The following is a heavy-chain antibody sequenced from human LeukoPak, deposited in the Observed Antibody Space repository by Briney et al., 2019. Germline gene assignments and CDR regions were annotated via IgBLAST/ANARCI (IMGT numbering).Heavy chain of an antibody. Sequence: GRSLRLSWAASGFTFDDSAMHWVRQAPGKRLEWVSGVSWNSGSIAYADSVKGRFTISRDNAKNSLYLQMNSLRTEDTALYYCAKDQGTGTNYCYFGMYVRGQGATVTVAS. CDR2: VSWNSGSI. D-gene: IGHD1/OR15-1a*01. CDR1: GFTFDDSA. V-gene: IGHV3-9*01. J-gene: IGHJ6*02. CDR3: AKDQGTGTNYCYFGMYV.